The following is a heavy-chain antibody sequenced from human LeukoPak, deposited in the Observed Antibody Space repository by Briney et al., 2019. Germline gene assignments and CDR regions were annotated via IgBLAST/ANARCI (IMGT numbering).Heavy chain of an antibody. CDR1: GFTFSSYG. CDR3: AKVRYQLLIDY. J-gene: IGHJ4*02. D-gene: IGHD2-2*01. CDR2: IQYDGSNE. Sequence: GGSLRLSCAASGFTFSSYGMHWVRQAPGKGLEWVAYIQYDGSNEQYADSVKGRFSISRDSSKNILYLQMNSLRAEDTAVYYCAKVRYQLLIDYWGQGTLVTVSS. V-gene: IGHV3-30*02.